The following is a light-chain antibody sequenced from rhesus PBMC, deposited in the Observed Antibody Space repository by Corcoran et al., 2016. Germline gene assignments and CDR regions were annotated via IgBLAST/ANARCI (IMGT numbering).Light chain of an antibody. V-gene: IGKV1-25*01. Sequence: IQMTQSPSSLSASVGDTVTITCRASQGISSYLAWYQQKPGKAPKLLTYQASTLQSGVPSRLRGSGSGTDFTLTISSLQPEDFVTYYCQQHKSYPLTFGGGTKVEIK. CDR3: QQHKSYPLT. J-gene: IGKJ4*01. CDR2: QAS. CDR1: QGISSY.